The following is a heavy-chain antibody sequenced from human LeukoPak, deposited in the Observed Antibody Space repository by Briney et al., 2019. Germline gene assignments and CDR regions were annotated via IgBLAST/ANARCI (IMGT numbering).Heavy chain of an antibody. V-gene: IGHV3-7*04. J-gene: IGHJ4*02. CDR2: INQDGSEK. CDR3: ARVPATVEADY. D-gene: IGHD4-23*01. Sequence: PGGSLRLSCAASEFTFSTYWMTWVRQAPGKGLEWVANINQDGSEKYYVESVKGRFTISRDNAKSSLFLKMNSLRAEDTAVYYCARVPATVEADYWGQGTLVTVSS. CDR1: EFTFSTYW.